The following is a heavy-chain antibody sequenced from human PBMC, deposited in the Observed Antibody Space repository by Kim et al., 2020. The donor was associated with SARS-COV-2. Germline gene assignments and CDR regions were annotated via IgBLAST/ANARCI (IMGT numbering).Heavy chain of an antibody. V-gene: IGHV3-53*01. CDR1: GFTVSSNY. CDR2: IYSGGST. J-gene: IGHJ1*01. CDR3: ARDRSGYDSSGYYSG. Sequence: GGSLRLSCAASGFTVSSNYMSWVRQAPGKGLEWVAVIYSGGSTYYADSVKGRFTISRDNSKNTVYLQMNSLRAEDTAVYYCARDRSGYDSSGYYSGWGQG. D-gene: IGHD3-22*01.